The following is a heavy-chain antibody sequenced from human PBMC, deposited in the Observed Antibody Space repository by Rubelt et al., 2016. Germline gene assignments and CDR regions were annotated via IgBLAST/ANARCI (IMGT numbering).Heavy chain of an antibody. J-gene: IGHJ6*02. CDR1: GFTFSKAW. D-gene: IGHD3-3*01. Sequence: RGSLRLSCEASGFTFSKAWLSWVRQAPGKGLEWVSTITDSGFGTHYADSVKGRLTIFRDNSKNTLYLQMNSLRAEDTAVYYCAKDRTKMGILEWLFLGGMDVWGQGTTVTVSS. V-gene: IGHV3-23*01. CDR2: ITDSGFGT. CDR3: AKDRTKMGILEWLFLGGMDV.